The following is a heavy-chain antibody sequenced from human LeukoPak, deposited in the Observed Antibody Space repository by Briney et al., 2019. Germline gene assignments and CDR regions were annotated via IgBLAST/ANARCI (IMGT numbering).Heavy chain of an antibody. D-gene: IGHD2-2*02. CDR1: GGSISSSSYY. V-gene: IGHV4-39*07. CDR3: ARASLGGYCSSTSCYTIDY. CDR2: IYYSGST. J-gene: IGHJ4*02. Sequence: SETLSLTCTVSGGSISSSSYYWGWIRQPPGKGLEWIGSIYYSGSTYYNPSLKSRVTISVDTSKNQFSLKLSSVTAADTAVYYCARASLGGYCSSTSCYTIDYWGQGTLVTVSS.